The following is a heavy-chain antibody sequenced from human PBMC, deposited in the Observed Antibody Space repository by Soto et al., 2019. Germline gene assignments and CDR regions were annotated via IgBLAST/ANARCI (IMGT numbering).Heavy chain of an antibody. CDR3: ATQPMATITYDYGMDA. CDR1: GGTFSSYA. D-gene: IGHD5-12*01. CDR2: IIPSFGTA. Sequence: QVQLVQSGAEVKKPGSSVKVSCKASGGTFSSYAISWVRQAPGQGLEWMGGIIPSFGTANYAQKFPGRVTITADEPTSPADMELSSLRAEDTAVYYCATQPMATITYDYGMDAWGQGTTVTVSS. V-gene: IGHV1-69*12. J-gene: IGHJ6*02.